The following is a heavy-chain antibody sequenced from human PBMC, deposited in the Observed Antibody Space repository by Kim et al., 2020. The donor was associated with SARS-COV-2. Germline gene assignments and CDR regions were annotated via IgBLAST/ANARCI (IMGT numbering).Heavy chain of an antibody. CDR1: GGSISSYY. D-gene: IGHD1-26*01. V-gene: IGHV4-59*13. Sequence: SETLSLTCTVSGGSISSYYWSWIRQPPGKGLEWIGYIYYSGSTNYNPSLKSRVTISVDTSKNQFSLKLSSVTAADTAVYYCARFGSYQGETYFDYWGQGTLVTVSS. J-gene: IGHJ4*02. CDR2: IYYSGST. CDR3: ARFGSYQGETYFDY.